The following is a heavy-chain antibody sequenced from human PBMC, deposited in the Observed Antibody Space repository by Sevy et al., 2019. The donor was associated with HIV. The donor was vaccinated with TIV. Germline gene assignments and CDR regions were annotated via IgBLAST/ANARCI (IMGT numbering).Heavy chain of an antibody. D-gene: IGHD3-22*01. CDR1: GYSISSGYY. CDR2: IYHSGST. Sequence: SETLSLTCAVSGYSISSGYYWGWIRQPPGKGLEWIGSIYHSGSTYYNPSLKSRVTISVDTSKNQFSLKLSSVTAADTAVYYCASVNYYDSSGYYYGAFDIWGQGTMVTVSS. J-gene: IGHJ3*02. V-gene: IGHV4-38-2*01. CDR3: ASVNYYDSSGYYYGAFDI.